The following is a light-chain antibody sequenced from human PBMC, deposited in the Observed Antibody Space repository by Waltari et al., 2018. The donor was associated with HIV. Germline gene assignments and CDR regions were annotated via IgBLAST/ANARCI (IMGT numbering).Light chain of an antibody. CDR3: KSRDSSGNPL. J-gene: IGLJ3*02. V-gene: IGLV3-19*01. Sequence: SSELTQDPAVSVALGQTVRISCQGDSFRTYFLSWYQRKPGPAPILVVYGNNKRPSGIPDRFSGSRSGNTASLTITGAQAEDEAAYYCKSRDSSGNPLFGGGAKLTVL. CDR2: GNN. CDR1: SFRTYF.